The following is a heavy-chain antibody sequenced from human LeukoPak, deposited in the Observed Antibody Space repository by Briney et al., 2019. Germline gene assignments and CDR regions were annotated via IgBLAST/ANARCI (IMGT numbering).Heavy chain of an antibody. CDR1: GFTFSSYG. D-gene: IGHD1-7*01. J-gene: IGHJ4*02. CDR3: ARDLTGTKTFDY. V-gene: IGHV3-33*01. CDR2: IWYDGSNK. Sequence: PGGSLRLSCAASGFTFSSYGMHWVRQAPGKGLEWVAVIWYDGSNKYYADSVKGRFTISRDNAKNSLYLQMNSLRAEDTALYYCARDLTGTKTFDYWGQGTLVTVSS.